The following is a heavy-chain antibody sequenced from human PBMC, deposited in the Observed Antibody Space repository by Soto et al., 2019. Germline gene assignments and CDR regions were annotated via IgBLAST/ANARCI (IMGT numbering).Heavy chain of an antibody. CDR2: IYYSGST. Sequence: SETLSLTCTVSGGSISSSSYYWGWIRQPPGKGLEWIGSIYYSGSTYYNPSLKSRVTISVDTSKNQFSLKLSSVTAADTAVYYCAKDTAMVTSGDYYYYYGMDVWGQGTTVT. J-gene: IGHJ6*02. V-gene: IGHV4-39*01. CDR1: GGSISSSSYY. CDR3: AKDTAMVTSGDYYYYYGMDV. D-gene: IGHD5-18*01.